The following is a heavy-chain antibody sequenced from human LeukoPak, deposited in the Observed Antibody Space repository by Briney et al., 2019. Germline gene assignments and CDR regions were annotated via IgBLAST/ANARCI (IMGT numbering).Heavy chain of an antibody. CDR1: GFTFSSYA. Sequence: PGGSLRLSCAASGFTFSSYAMSWVRQAPGKGLEWVSAISGSGGSTYYADSVKGRFTISRDNSKNTLYLQMNSLRAEETAVYYCAKILSYDILTGYYHHWGQGTLVTVSS. D-gene: IGHD3-9*01. V-gene: IGHV3-23*01. J-gene: IGHJ5*02. CDR3: AKILSYDILTGYYHH. CDR2: ISGSGGST.